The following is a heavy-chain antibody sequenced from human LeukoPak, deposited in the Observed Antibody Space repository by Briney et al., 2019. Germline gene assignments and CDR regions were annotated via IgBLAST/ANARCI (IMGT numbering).Heavy chain of an antibody. V-gene: IGHV3-23*01. CDR3: ASGLVTIFGVVTKYYFDY. CDR2: ISASSGST. CDR1: GFTFSSYA. D-gene: IGHD3-3*01. J-gene: IGHJ4*02. Sequence: GGSLRLSCAASGFTFSSYAMSWVRQAPGKGLEWVSTISASSGSTYYADSVKGRFTISRDNSKNTLYLQMNSLRAEDTAAYYCASGLVTIFGVVTKYYFDYWGQGTLVTVSS.